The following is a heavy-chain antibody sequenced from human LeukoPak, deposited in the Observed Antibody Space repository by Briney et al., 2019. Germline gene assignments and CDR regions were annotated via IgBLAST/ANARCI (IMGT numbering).Heavy chain of an antibody. CDR3: ARECSSDWYSYYYYGMDV. CDR1: GFRFYNYA. Sequence: GRSLRLSCAASGFRFYNYAMHWVRQAPGKGLDWVALISYDGSNKHYADSVRGRFTISRDNSMNTLYLQMNGLRAEDTAVYYCARECSSDWYSYYYYGMDVWGQGTTVTVSS. CDR2: ISYDGSNK. D-gene: IGHD6-19*01. V-gene: IGHV3-30*04. J-gene: IGHJ6*02.